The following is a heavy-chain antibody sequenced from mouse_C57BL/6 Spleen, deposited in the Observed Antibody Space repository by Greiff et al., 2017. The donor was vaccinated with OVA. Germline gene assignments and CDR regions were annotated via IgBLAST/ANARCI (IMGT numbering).Heavy chain of an antibody. CDR1: GYTFTDYY. V-gene: IGHV1-26*01. CDR2: INPNNGGT. J-gene: IGHJ2*01. Sequence: EVQLQQSGPELVKPGASVKISCKASGYTFTDYYMNWVKQSHGKSLEWIGDINPNNGGTSYNQKFKGKATLTVDKSSSTAYMELRSLTSEDSAVYYCGRPPHDYGSSYDYWGQGTTLTVSS. D-gene: IGHD1-1*01. CDR3: GRPPHDYGSSYDY.